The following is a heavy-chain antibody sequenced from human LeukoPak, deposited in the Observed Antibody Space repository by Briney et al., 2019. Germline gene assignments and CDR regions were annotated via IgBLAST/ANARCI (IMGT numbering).Heavy chain of an antibody. J-gene: IGHJ4*02. CDR1: GGSISSGGYY. CDR2: IYYSGST. V-gene: IGHV4-31*03. Sequence: SQTLSLTCTVSGGSISSGGYYWSWIRQHPGKGLEWIGYIYYSGSTYYNPSLKSRVTISVDTSKNQFSLKLSSVTAADTAVYYCARARTRRHKADPTLYYFDYWGQGTLVTVSS. CDR3: ARARTRRHKADPTLYYFDY. D-gene: IGHD3/OR15-3a*01.